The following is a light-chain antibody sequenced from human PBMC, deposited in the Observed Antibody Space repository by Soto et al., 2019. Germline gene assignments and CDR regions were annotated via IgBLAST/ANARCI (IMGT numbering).Light chain of an antibody. J-gene: IGKJ1*01. CDR1: QSVSST. CDR2: GAS. Sequence: EIVMTQSPATLSVSPGERATLSCRARQSVSSTLAWYEQQPGQAPRLLPYGASTRATGIPDRFSRSGSGTEFTLTISSLQSEDFAVYYCQEYNNPLRTFGQGNKVDIK. V-gene: IGKV3-15*01. CDR3: QEYNNPLRT.